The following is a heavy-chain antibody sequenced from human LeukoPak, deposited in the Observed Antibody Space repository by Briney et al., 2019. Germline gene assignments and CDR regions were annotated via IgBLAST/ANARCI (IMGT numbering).Heavy chain of an antibody. D-gene: IGHD3-22*01. CDR3: ARLEIVVVITGAFDI. CDR1: GYTFTSYG. Sequence: APVKVSCKASGYTFTSYGISWVRQAPGQGLEWMGWISAYNGNTNYAQKLQGRVTMTTDTSTSTAYMELRSLRSDDTAVYYCARLEIVVVITGAFDIWGQGTMVTVSS. J-gene: IGHJ3*02. V-gene: IGHV1-18*01. CDR2: ISAYNGNT.